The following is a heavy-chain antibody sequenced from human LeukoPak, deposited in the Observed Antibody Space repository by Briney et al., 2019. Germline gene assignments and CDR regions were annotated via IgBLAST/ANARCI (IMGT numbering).Heavy chain of an antibody. D-gene: IGHD5-12*01. CDR2: INQGGREK. CDR1: GFSFSDYW. V-gene: IGHV3-7*01. Sequence: GGSLRLSCAASGFSFSDYWMSWVRQTPGKGLEWLANINQGGREKYYMDSVKGRFTVSRDNAKNSLYLQMNSLRAEDTAVYYCVRRKFYSTYDPFDSWGQGTLVTVSS. CDR3: VRRKFYSTYDPFDS. J-gene: IGHJ4*02.